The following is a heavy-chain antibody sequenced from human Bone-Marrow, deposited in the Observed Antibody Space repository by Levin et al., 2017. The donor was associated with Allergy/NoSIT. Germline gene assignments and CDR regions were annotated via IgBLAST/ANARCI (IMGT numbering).Heavy chain of an antibody. Sequence: GGSLRLSCAASEFTFDTYAMTWVRQAPGKGLEWVSSISGSGGSTYYADSVKGRFTIFRDSSKKTLCLQISSLRAVDTAAYYCPKNQSGFYDAFDMRGQGTMVTVAS. V-gene: IGHV3-23*01. CDR2: ISGSGGST. CDR1: EFTFDTYA. J-gene: IGHJ3*02. D-gene: IGHD3-22*01. CDR3: PKNQSGFYDAFDM.